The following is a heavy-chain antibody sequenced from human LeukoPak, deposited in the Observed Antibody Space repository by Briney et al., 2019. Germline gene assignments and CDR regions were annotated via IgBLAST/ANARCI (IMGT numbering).Heavy chain of an antibody. J-gene: IGHJ1*01. D-gene: IGHD1-26*01. V-gene: IGHV1-58*02. CDR3: ARRVGATHAEYFQH. CDR1: GFTFTSSA. CDR2: IVVGSGNT. Sequence: SVKVSCKASGFTFTSSAMQWVRQARGQRLEWIGWIVVGSGNTNYAQKFQERVTITRDMSTSTAYMELSSLRSEDTAVYYCARRVGATHAEYFQHWGQGTLVTVSS.